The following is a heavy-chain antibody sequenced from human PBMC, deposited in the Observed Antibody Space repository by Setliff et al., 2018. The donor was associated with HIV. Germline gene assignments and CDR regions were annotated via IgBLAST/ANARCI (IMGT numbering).Heavy chain of an antibody. CDR3: ARDLGRITLSGVNEGWFDP. CDR2: VYYSGST. Sequence: SETLSLTCTVSGVSTSSSSYYWGWIRQPPGKGLDWIGYVYYSGSTYYNPSLKSRLTISVDTSKNHFSLKLSSVTAADTAVYYCARDLGRITLSGVNEGWFDPWGQGTLVTVSS. J-gene: IGHJ5*02. V-gene: IGHV4-39*02. D-gene: IGHD3-3*01. CDR1: GVSTSSSSYY.